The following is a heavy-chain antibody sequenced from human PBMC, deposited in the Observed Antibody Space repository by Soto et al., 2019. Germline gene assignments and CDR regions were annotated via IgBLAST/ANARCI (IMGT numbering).Heavy chain of an antibody. CDR2: INPTSSRI. CDR3: ARGYCGGGGCYLRRDAFDV. V-gene: IGHV3-21*01. D-gene: IGHD2-15*01. CDR1: GFTFSAYH. J-gene: IGHJ3*01. Sequence: EVQLVESGGGLVMPGGSLRLSCAASGFTFSAYHMNWVRQAPGKGLEWVSSINPTSSRIYYADSVWGRFTISRDDSKYSVHLQLSSLRTEDAALYYCARGYCGGGGCYLRRDAFDVWGQGTMVTVSS.